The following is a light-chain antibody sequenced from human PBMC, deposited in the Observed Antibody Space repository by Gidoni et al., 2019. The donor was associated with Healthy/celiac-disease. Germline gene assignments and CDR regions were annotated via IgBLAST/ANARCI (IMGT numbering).Light chain of an antibody. CDR2: EVS. V-gene: IGLV2-14*01. CDR1: SSDVGGYNY. Sequence: QSALTQPASVSGSPGQSLTISCTGTSSDVGGYNYVSWYQQHPGKAPKLMIYEVSNRPSGVSNRFSGSKSGNTASLTISGLQAEDEADYYCSSYTSSSSTLYVVFGGGTKLTVL. CDR3: SSYTSSSSTLYVV. J-gene: IGLJ2*01.